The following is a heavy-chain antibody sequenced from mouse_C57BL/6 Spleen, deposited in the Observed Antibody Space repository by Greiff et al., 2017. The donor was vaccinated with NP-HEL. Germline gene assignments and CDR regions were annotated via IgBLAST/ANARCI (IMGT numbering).Heavy chain of an antibody. J-gene: IGHJ1*03. CDR3: AIGGTTVPRGYFDV. D-gene: IGHD1-1*01. V-gene: IGHV1-74*01. Sequence: QVHVKQPGAELVKPGASVKVSCKASGYTFTSYWMHWVKQRPGQGLEWIGRIHPSDSDTNYNQKFKGKATLTVDKSSSTAYMQLSSLTSEDSAVYYCAIGGTTVPRGYFDVWGTGTTVTVSS. CDR1: GYTFTSYW. CDR2: IHPSDSDT.